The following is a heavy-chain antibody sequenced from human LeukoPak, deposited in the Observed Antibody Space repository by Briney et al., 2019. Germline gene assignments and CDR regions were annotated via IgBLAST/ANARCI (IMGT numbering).Heavy chain of an antibody. V-gene: IGHV1-8*01. CDR1: GYTFTSYD. CDR3: ARGLGARGYDWIDY. D-gene: IGHD5-12*01. Sequence: ASVKVSCKASGYTFTSYDINWVRQATGQGLEWMGWMNPNSGNTGYAQKFQGRVTMTRNTSISTAYMELSSLRSEDTAVYYCARGLGARGYDWIDYWGQGTLVTVSS. J-gene: IGHJ4*02. CDR2: MNPNSGNT.